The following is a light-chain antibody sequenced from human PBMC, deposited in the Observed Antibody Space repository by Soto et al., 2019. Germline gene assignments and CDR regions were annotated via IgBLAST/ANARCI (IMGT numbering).Light chain of an antibody. J-gene: IGKJ1*01. Sequence: QMTQSPSTLSASIGDRVTITCRASQSINNRLAWYQQMPGKAPNLLIYDASSLESGVPSRFRGSGSETEFTLTISGLQPDDFATYYCQQFIDGWTFGQGTKVEIK. CDR2: DAS. V-gene: IGKV1-5*01. CDR3: QQFIDGWT. CDR1: QSINNR.